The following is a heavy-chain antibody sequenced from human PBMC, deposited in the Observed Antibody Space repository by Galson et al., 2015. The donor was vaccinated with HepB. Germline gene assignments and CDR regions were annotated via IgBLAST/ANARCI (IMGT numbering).Heavy chain of an antibody. V-gene: IGHV1-69*13. CDR2: IIPIFGTA. D-gene: IGHD4-17*01. CDR3: ARGGRGVTTERDAFDI. CDR1: GGTFSSYA. J-gene: IGHJ3*02. Sequence: SVKVSCKASGGTFSSYAISWVRQAPGQGLEWMGGIIPIFGTANYAQKFQGRVTITADESTSTAYMELSSLRSEDTAVYYCARGGRGVTTERDAFDIWGQGTMVTVSS.